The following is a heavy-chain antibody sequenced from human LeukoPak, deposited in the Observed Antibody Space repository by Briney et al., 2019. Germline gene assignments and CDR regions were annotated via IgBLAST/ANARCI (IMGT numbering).Heavy chain of an antibody. D-gene: IGHD1-26*01. J-gene: IGHJ4*02. CDR1: GFTFSSYG. CDR3: VKSGTWADFDS. CDR2: ISNKGGST. V-gene: IGHV3-64D*09. Sequence: SGGSLRLSCSASGFTFSSYGMHWVRRAPGKGLEYVSGISNKGGSTYYADSVKGRFTISRDNSKNTLHLQMSSLRADDTAVYYCVKSGTWADFDSWGQGTLVTVSS.